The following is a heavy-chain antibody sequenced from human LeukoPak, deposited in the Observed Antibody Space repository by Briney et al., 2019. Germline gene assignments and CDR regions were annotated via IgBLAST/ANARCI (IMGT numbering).Heavy chain of an antibody. CDR2: IIPIFGTA. CDR3: ARGADYGGYLDY. D-gene: IGHD4-23*01. CDR1: GGAFTSYA. V-gene: IGHV1-69*13. J-gene: IGHJ4*02. Sequence: SVKVSSKASGGAFTSYAISWVRQAPGQGLEWMGGIIPIFGTANYAQKFQGRVTITADESTSTAYMELSSLRSEDTAVYYCARGADYGGYLDYWGQGTLVTVSS.